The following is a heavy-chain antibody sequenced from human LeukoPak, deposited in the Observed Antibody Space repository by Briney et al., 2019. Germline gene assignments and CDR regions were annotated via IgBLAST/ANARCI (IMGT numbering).Heavy chain of an antibody. CDR2: FSPYNGHT. CDR3: ARHRAGGYCAVGDCFVHTF. J-gene: IGHJ4*02. Sequence: ASVKVSCKASGYTFNMYGISWVRQAPGQGLEWMGWFSPYNGHTNLAQKLQDRVTMTTDTSTYTAYMELRSLRSDDTAVYYCARHRAGGYCAVGDCFVHTFWGQGTLVTVSS. V-gene: IGHV1-18*01. D-gene: IGHD2-8*02. CDR1: GYTFNMYG.